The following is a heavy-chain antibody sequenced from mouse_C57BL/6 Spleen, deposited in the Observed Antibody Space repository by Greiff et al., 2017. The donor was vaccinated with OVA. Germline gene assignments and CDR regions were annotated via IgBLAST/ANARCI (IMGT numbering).Heavy chain of an antibody. Sequence: VMLVESGPGLVAPSQSLSITCTVSGFSLTSYGVHWVRQPPGKGLEWLVVIWSGGSTTYNSALKSRLSISKDTSKSKIFVKMNSLQTDDTAIYDCARHGSLLGAMDFWGQGTSVTVSS. J-gene: IGHJ4*01. D-gene: IGHD2-10*01. V-gene: IGHV2-6*02. CDR3: ARHGSLLGAMDF. CDR2: IWSGGST. CDR1: GFSLTSYG.